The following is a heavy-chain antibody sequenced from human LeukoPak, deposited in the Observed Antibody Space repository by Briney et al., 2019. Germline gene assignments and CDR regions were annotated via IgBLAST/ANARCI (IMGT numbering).Heavy chain of an antibody. CDR1: GGSISSSHYY. D-gene: IGHD3-10*01. J-gene: IGHJ4*02. Sequence: PSETLSLTCTVSGGSISSSHYYWGWLRQPTGKGLEWVGYIYYSGSTNYNSSLKSRVAISVDTSKNQFSLKLSSVNAGDTAIYYCVRHGESGRHHAYFDSWGQGTLVTVSS. CDR3: VRHGESGRHHAYFDS. V-gene: IGHV4-61*05. CDR2: IYYSGST.